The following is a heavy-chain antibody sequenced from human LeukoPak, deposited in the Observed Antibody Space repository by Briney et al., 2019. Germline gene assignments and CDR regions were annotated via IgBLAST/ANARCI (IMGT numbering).Heavy chain of an antibody. J-gene: IGHJ4*02. CDR3: ARGEGDY. CDR1: GYTFTSYD. CDR2: MNPNSGNT. V-gene: IGHV1-8*01. Sequence: ASVKVSCKASGYTFTSYDINWVRQATGQGLEWMGWMNPNSGNTGYAQKFQGRVTMTRDTSTSTVYMELSSLTSEDTAVYYCARGEGDYWGQGTLVTVSS.